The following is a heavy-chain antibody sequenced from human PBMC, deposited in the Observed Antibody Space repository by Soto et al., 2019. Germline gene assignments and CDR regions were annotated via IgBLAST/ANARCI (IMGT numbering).Heavy chain of an antibody. Sequence: QVQLVQSGAEVKKPGASVKVSCKASGYTFTSYGISWVRQAPGQGLEWMGWISAYNGNTNYAQKLQGRVTMTTDTSTSTAYMELRSLRSDETAVYYCARTEQWLGAYYYYGMDVWGQGTTVTVSS. CDR2: ISAYNGNT. CDR3: ARTEQWLGAYYYYGMDV. J-gene: IGHJ6*02. V-gene: IGHV1-18*04. CDR1: GYTFTSYG. D-gene: IGHD6-19*01.